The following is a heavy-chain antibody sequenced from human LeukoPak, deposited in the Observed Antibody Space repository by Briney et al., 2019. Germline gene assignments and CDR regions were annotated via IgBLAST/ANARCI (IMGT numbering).Heavy chain of an antibody. D-gene: IGHD2-2*01. CDR1: GGSFSGYY. V-gene: IGHV4-34*01. CDR3: ARQYCSSTSCAFDY. J-gene: IGHJ4*02. Sequence: SETLSLTCAVYGGSFSGYYWSWIRQPPGKGLERIGEINHSGSTNYKPSLKSRVTISVDTSRNQFSLKLSSVTAADTAVYYCARQYCSSTSCAFDYWGQGTLVTVSS. CDR2: INHSGST.